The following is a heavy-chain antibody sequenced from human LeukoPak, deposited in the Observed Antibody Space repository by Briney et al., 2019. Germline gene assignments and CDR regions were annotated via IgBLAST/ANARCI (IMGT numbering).Heavy chain of an antibody. D-gene: IGHD5-12*01. V-gene: IGHV4-59*01. CDR1: GVSFSSNY. J-gene: IGHJ4*02. CDR2: IYYSGST. Sequence: SETLSLTCTVSGVSFSSNYWSWIRQAPGKGLEWIGYIYYSGSTNYNPSLKSRVSISVDTSKNQFSLKLGSVTSADTAVYYCARERYGYDSTFDYWGQGTLVTVSS. CDR3: ARERYGYDSTFDY.